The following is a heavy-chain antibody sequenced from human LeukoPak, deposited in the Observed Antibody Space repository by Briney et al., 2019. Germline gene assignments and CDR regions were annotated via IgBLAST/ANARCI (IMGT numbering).Heavy chain of an antibody. CDR3: ARHLYSSGPSPPMSFDP. CDR2: IDPSDSYT. J-gene: IGHJ5*02. V-gene: IGHV5-10-1*01. CDR1: GYSFTSYW. D-gene: IGHD6-19*01. Sequence: GESLRISCKGSGYSFTSYWISWVRQMPGKGLEWMGRIDPSDSYTNYSPSFQGHVTISADKSISTAYLQWSSLKASDTAMYYCARHLYSSGPSPPMSFDPWGQGTLVTVSS.